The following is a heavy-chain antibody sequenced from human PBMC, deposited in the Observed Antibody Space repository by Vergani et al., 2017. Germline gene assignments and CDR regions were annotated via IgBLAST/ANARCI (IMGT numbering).Heavy chain of an antibody. V-gene: IGHV3-9*01. Sequence: VQLQESGPGLVKSSETLSLTCSVSFDSIRNLYCNWIRQPPGKGLEWVSGISWNSGSIGYADSVKGRFTISRDNAKNSLYLQMNSLRAEDTALYYCAKDVTSGTLGTSWFDPWGQGTLVTVSS. D-gene: IGHD2-2*01. CDR3: AKDVTSGTLGTSWFDP. J-gene: IGHJ5*02. CDR1: DSIRNLYC. CDR2: ISWNSGSI.